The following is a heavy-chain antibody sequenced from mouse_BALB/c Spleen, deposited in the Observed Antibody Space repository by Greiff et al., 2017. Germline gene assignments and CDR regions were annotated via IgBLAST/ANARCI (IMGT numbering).Heavy chain of an antibody. CDR3: ARTFAY. CDR1: GYSITSDYA. Sequence: EVHLVESGPGLVKPSQSLSLTCTFTGYSITSDYAWNWIRQFPGNKLEWMGYISYSGSTSYNPSLKSRISITRDTSKNQFFLQLNSVTTEDTATYYCARTFAYWGQGTLVTVSA. V-gene: IGHV3-2*02. J-gene: IGHJ3*01. CDR2: ISYSGST.